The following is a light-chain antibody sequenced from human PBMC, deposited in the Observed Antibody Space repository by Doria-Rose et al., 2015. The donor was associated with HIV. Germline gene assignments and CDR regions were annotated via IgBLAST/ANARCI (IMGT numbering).Light chain of an antibody. CDR2: DGS. Sequence: TQSPGTLSLSPGERATLSCRASQSFSSTYLAWYQQKPGQAPSLLIYDGSTRATDIPDRFSASGSGTDLTLTINRLEPEDSALYYCHQYGTSWTFGQGTKVEI. J-gene: IGKJ1*01. V-gene: IGKV3-20*01. CDR1: QSFSSTY. CDR3: HQYGTSWT.